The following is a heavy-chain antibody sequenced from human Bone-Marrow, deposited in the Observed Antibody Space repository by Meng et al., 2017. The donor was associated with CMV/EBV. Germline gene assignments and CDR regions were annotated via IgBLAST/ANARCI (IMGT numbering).Heavy chain of an antibody. J-gene: IGHJ4*02. V-gene: IGHV3-9*01. CDR3: AKGDKRTGAWGRYIDY. D-gene: IGHD7-27*01. Sequence: GGSLRLSCAASGFTFDDYAMHWVRQAPGKGLEWVSGISWNSGSIGYADSVKGRFTISRDNAKNSLYLQMNSLRAEDTALYYCAKGDKRTGAWGRYIDYWGQGTLVTVSS. CDR2: ISWNSGSI. CDR1: GFTFDDYA.